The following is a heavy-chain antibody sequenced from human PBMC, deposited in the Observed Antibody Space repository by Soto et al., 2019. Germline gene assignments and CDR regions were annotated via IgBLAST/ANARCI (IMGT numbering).Heavy chain of an antibody. V-gene: IGHV3-30*18. CDR3: AKDLFSGWSYPKWFDP. D-gene: IGHD3-10*01. J-gene: IGHJ5*02. CDR1: GFSFRSYG. Sequence: QVHLVESGGGVVQPGKSLRLSCEASGFSFRSYGLHWVRQAPGKGLEWIGLISYDGSNQFYADSVRGRFTISRDNSNNTLYLQMTRMRVEDTAVYYCAKDLFSGWSYPKWFDPWGHGTLVTVSS. CDR2: ISYDGSNQ.